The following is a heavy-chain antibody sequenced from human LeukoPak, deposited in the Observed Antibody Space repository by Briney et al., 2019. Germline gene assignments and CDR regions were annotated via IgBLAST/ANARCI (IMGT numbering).Heavy chain of an antibody. J-gene: IGHJ6*02. CDR3: ARDNEVGSSSWYGYYYYGMDV. Sequence: SETLSLTCTVSGGSISSYYWSWIRQPAGKGLEWIGRIYTSGSTNYNPSFKSRVTMSVDTSKNQFSLKLSSVTAADTAVYYCARDNEVGSSSWYGYYYYGMDVWGQGTTVTVSS. CDR1: GGSISSYY. V-gene: IGHV4-4*07. CDR2: IYTSGST. D-gene: IGHD6-13*01.